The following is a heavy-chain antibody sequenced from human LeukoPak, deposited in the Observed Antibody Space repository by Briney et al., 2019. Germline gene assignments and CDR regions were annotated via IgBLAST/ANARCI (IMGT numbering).Heavy chain of an antibody. CDR1: GYTFTSYD. CDR3: ARGTRITIFGVVPLYYFDY. J-gene: IGHJ4*02. D-gene: IGHD3-3*01. CDR2: MNPNSGNT. V-gene: IGHV1-8*01. Sequence: ASVKVSCKASGYTFTSYDINWVRQATGQGLEWMGWMNPNSGNTGYAQEFQGRVTMTRNTSISTAYMELSSLRSEDTAVYYCARGTRITIFGVVPLYYFDYWGQGTLVTVSS.